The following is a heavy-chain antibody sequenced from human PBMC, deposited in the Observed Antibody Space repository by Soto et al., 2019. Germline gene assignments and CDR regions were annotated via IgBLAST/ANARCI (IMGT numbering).Heavy chain of an antibody. CDR3: AANIVVVPAGYYYYGMDV. Sequence: GSLRLSCAASGFTFICYSMNWVRQAPGKGMEWVSYISSSSSTIYYADSVKGRFTISRDNAKNSLYLQMNSLRDEDTAVYYCAANIVVVPAGYYYYGMDVWGQGTTVTVSS. CDR2: ISSSSSTI. V-gene: IGHV3-48*02. J-gene: IGHJ6*02. D-gene: IGHD2-2*01. CDR1: GFTFICYS.